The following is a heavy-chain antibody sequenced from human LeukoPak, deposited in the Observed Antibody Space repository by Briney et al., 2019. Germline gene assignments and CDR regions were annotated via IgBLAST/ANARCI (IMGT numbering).Heavy chain of an antibody. CDR1: GFTFSDYS. CDR3: ARDDELTIFDY. J-gene: IGHJ4*02. Sequence: GGSLRLSCAASGFTFSDYSMNWVRQAPGKGLEWVSSITRSSTYIHYADSVKGRFTVSRDNAKNSLYLQMNSLRAEDTAVYYCARDDELTIFDYWGQGTLVTVSS. D-gene: IGHD3-3*01. CDR2: ITRSSTYI. V-gene: IGHV3-21*01.